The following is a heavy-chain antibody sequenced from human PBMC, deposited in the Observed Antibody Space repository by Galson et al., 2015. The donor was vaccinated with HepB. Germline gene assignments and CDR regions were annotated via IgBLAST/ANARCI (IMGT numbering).Heavy chain of an antibody. J-gene: IGHJ4*02. Sequence: SVKVSCKASGFNFTNGMIWWRQAPGQKLECMGWFSSDSGNSRYAEKFQGRVTMTTDTSTNTAYMDLRSLTSDDTAIYYCSTGHGSVWSFDFWGQGTLVNVSS. CDR2: FSSDSGNS. CDR1: GFNFTNG. D-gene: IGHD6-19*01. V-gene: IGHV1-18*01. CDR3: STGHGSVWSFDF.